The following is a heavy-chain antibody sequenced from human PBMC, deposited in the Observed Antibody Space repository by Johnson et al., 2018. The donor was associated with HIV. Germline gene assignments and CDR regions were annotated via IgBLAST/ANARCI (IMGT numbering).Heavy chain of an antibody. CDR3: TRDPFPRFYAFDI. Sequence: QEQLVESGGGLVQPGGSLRLSCSASGFTFSSYAMHWVRQAPGKGLEWVAVISYDGSNKYYADSVKGRFTISRDNSKNTLYLQMNSLRDEDTAAYYCTRDPFPRFYAFDIWGQGTMVTVSS. J-gene: IGHJ3*02. CDR2: ISYDGSNK. V-gene: IGHV3-30*14. CDR1: GFTFSSYA.